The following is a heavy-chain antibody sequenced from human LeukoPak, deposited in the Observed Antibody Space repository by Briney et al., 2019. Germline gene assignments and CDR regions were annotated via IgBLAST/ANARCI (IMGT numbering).Heavy chain of an antibody. Sequence: PGGSLRLSCAASGFTLSNCWMHWVRQAPGKGLEWVSRIEYDESKTKYADSVKGRFTISRDNAKNSLYLQMNSLRVEDTAVYYCARDPSGSSSWVRFDYWGQGTLVTVSS. J-gene: IGHJ4*02. CDR1: GFTLSNCW. CDR2: IEYDESKT. CDR3: ARDPSGSSSWVRFDY. V-gene: IGHV3-74*01. D-gene: IGHD6-13*01.